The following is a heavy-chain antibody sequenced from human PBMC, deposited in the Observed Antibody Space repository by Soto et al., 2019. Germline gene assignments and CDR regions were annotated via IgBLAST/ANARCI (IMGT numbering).Heavy chain of an antibody. CDR1: GFTFSSYG. V-gene: IGHV3-30*18. D-gene: IGHD3-10*01. J-gene: IGHJ4*02. Sequence: GGSLRLSCAASGFTFSSYGMHWVRQAPGKGLEWVAVISYDGSNKYYADSVKGRFTISRDNSKNTLYLQMNSLRAEDTAVYYCAKDSGSGSYYNIFYFDYWGQGTLVTVS. CDR3: AKDSGSGSYYNIFYFDY. CDR2: ISYDGSNK.